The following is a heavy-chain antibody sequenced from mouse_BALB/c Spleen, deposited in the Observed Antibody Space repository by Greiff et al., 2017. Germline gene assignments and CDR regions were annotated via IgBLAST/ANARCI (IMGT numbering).Heavy chain of an antibody. V-gene: IGHV5-6*01. J-gene: IGHJ2*01. CDR1: GFTFSSYG. Sequence: EVKLMESGGDLVKPGGSLKLSCAASGFTFSSYGMSWVRQTPDKRLEWVATISSGGSYTYYPDSVKGRFTISRDNAKNTLYLQMSSLKSEDTAMYYCARQGATVVATDFDYWGQGTTLTVSS. CDR2: ISSGGSYT. D-gene: IGHD1-1*01. CDR3: ARQGATVVATDFDY.